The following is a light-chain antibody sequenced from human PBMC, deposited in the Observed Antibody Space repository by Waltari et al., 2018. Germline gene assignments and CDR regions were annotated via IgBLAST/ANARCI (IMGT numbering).Light chain of an antibody. V-gene: IGLV3-21*01. J-gene: IGLJ2*01. Sequence: SSVLTQPPSVSLAPGKTARITCGGNNIGVKSVHWYQQKPGQAPPLVIYDDSDRPSGIPERFSGSNSGNTATLTISRVEAGDEADYYCQVWDSNTDHVVFGGGTKLTVL. CDR3: QVWDSNTDHVV. CDR2: DDS. CDR1: NIGVKS.